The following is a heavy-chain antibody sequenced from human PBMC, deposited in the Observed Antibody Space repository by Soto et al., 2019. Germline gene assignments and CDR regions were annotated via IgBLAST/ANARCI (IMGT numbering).Heavy chain of an antibody. V-gene: IGHV3-15*01. Sequence: GGSLRLSCAASGFTFSNAWMSWVRQAPGKGLEWVGRIKSKTDGGTTDYAASVKGRFTISRDDSKNTLYLQMNSLKTEDTAVYYCTTDLGATEDHYYGMDVWGQGTTVTVSS. J-gene: IGHJ6*02. CDR3: TTDLGATEDHYYGMDV. CDR1: GFTFSNAW. D-gene: IGHD1-26*01. CDR2: IKSKTDGGTT.